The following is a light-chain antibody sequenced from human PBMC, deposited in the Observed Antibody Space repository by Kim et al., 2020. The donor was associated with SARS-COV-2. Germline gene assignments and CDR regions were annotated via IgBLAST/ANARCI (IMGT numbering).Light chain of an antibody. Sequence: ASVGDRVTITCRASQDISTWLAWYKQKPGKPPKSLIYAASSLQSGVPSRFSGSGSGTDFTLTISSLQPEDFAIYYCQQYNHYPLTFGGGTKVDIK. V-gene: IGKV1D-16*01. CDR1: QDISTW. CDR2: AAS. CDR3: QQYNHYPLT. J-gene: IGKJ4*01.